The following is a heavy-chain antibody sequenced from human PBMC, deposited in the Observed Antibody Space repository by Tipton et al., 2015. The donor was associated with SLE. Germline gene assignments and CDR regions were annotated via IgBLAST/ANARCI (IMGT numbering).Heavy chain of an antibody. V-gene: IGHV4-39*07. Sequence: TLSLTCTVSGDSFSGGGYYWGWIRQPPGKGLEWVGTVYYTGNTFYNPSLKSRVTISVDTSKNQFSLKLSSVAAADTAVYYCARHGGATPFDPWGQGTLVTVSS. CDR3: ARHGGATPFDP. D-gene: IGHD4/OR15-4a*01. CDR1: GDSFSGGGYY. J-gene: IGHJ5*02. CDR2: VYYTGNT.